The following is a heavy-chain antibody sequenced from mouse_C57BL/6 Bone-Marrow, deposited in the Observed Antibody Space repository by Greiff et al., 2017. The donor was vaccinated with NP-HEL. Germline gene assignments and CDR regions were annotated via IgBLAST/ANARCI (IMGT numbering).Heavy chain of an antibody. CDR3: ARRPLITTVVADYFDY. CDR2: IDPANGNT. J-gene: IGHJ2*01. Sequence: DVQLQQSVAELVRPGASVKLSCTASGFNIKNTYMHWVKQRPEQGLEWIGRIDPANGNTKYAPKFQGKATITADTSSNTAYLQLSSLTSEDTAIYYCARRPLITTVVADYFDYWGQGTTLTVSS. V-gene: IGHV14-3*01. D-gene: IGHD1-1*01. CDR1: GFNIKNTY.